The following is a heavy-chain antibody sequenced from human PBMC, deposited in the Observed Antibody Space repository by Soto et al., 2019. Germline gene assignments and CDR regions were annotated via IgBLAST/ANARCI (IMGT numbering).Heavy chain of an antibody. V-gene: IGHV3-23*01. CDR2: VSATAGTT. J-gene: IGHJ4*02. D-gene: IGHD3-16*01. Sequence: GGSLKLSCSASRFTFCNYAMSWVRQAPGKGLEWVSLVSATAGTTYYTDSVKGRFTISRDNSRNTVYLQMNSLRADDTAVYYCAKDRLAGGFDYWGQGTLVTVSS. CDR1: RFTFCNYA. CDR3: AKDRLAGGFDY.